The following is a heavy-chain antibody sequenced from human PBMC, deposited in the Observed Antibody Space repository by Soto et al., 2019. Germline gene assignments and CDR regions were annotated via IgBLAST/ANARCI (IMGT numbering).Heavy chain of an antibody. CDR3: ARVRTYYDFWSGYLEGVDGSDTTEYFQH. V-gene: IGHV3-23*01. CDR2: ISGSGGST. CDR1: GFTFSSYA. D-gene: IGHD3-3*01. Sequence: EVQLLESGGGLVQPGGSLRLSCAASGFTFSSYAMSWVRQAPGKGLEWVSAISGSGGSTYYADSVKGRFTISRDNSKNTLYLQMNSLRAEDTAVYYCARVRTYYDFWSGYLEGVDGSDTTEYFQHWGQGTLVTVSS. J-gene: IGHJ1*01.